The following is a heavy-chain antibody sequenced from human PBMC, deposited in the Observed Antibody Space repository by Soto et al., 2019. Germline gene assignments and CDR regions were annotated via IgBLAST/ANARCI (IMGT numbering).Heavy chain of an antibody. V-gene: IGHV1-18*01. Sequence: QVQLVQSGAEVKKPWSSVKVSCKASGYTFTSYGIIWVRQAPGQGLEWMGWISAYNGNTNSAQKLQGRVTMTTDTSTSTAYMELRSLRSDDTAVYYCARALTYCSGGSCYSGTNYYYYYMDVWGKGTTVTVSS. D-gene: IGHD2-15*01. CDR2: ISAYNGNT. CDR1: GYTFTSYG. CDR3: ARALTYCSGGSCYSGTNYYYYYMDV. J-gene: IGHJ6*03.